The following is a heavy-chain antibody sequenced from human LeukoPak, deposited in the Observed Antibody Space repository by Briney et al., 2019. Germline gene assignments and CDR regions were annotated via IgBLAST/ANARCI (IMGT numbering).Heavy chain of an antibody. V-gene: IGHV4-4*09. CDR2: IYTSGST. Sequence: SETLSLTCTVSGGSISSYYWSWIRQPPGKGLEWIGYIYTSGSTNYNPSLKSRVTISVDTSKNQFSLKLSSVTAADTAVYYCARRRSSSWHGGFDYWGQGTLVTVSS. J-gene: IGHJ4*02. D-gene: IGHD6-13*01. CDR1: GGSISSYY. CDR3: ARRRSSSWHGGFDY.